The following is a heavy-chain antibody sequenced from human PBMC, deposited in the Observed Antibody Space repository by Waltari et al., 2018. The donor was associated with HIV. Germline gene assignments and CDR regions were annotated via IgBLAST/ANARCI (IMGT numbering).Heavy chain of an antibody. D-gene: IGHD3-3*01. Sequence: QVQLQQWGAGLLKPSETLSLTCAVYGGSSSGYYWRWIRQPPGKGLEWIGEINHSGSTNYNPSLKSRVTISVDTSKNQFSLKLSSVTAADTAVYYCARGQDYDFWSGYYYDYWGQGTLVTVSS. V-gene: IGHV4-34*01. CDR3: ARGQDYDFWSGYYYDY. CDR1: GGSSSGYY. J-gene: IGHJ4*02. CDR2: INHSGST.